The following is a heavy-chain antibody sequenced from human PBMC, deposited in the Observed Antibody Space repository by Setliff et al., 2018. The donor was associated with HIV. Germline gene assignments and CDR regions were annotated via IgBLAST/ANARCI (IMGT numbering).Heavy chain of an antibody. V-gene: IGHV3-30*01. Sequence: AGGSLRLSCAASGFTFAMHWVRQAPGKGLEWVSVISFDGSRTSYADSLKGRFSISRDNSKNTVFLQLNALRRDDTAVYYCASARIPTGGTSTSLDFWGQGALVTVSS. CDR3: ASARIPTGGTSTSLDF. D-gene: IGHD1-1*01. J-gene: IGHJ4*02. CDR2: ISFDGSRT. CDR1: GFTFA.